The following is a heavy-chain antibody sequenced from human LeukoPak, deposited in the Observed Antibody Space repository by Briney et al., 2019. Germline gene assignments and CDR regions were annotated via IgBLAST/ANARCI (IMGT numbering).Heavy chain of an antibody. Sequence: GGSLRLSCAASGFTFSSYSMNWVRQAPGKGLEWVSSISSSSSYIYYADSVKGRFTISRDNSKNSLYLQMNSLRAEDPAVYYCETADIAVASTGFDYWGQGTLVTVSS. CDR3: ETADIAVASTGFDY. V-gene: IGHV3-21*01. CDR2: ISSSSSYI. J-gene: IGHJ4*02. D-gene: IGHD6-19*01. CDR1: GFTFSSYS.